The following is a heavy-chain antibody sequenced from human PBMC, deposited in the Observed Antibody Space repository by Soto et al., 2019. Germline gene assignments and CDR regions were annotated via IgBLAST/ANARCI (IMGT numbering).Heavy chain of an antibody. V-gene: IGHV3-74*01. D-gene: IGHD6-13*01. Sequence: QTGGSLRLSWEAAGFLFTNFWMHWFRQVPWKVLVWVSRIDTSGSSTSYADSVKGRFTISRDNAKNTVSLQMNSLRAEDTGVYYCAKDSWYFDLWSQGSLVTVSS. CDR1: GFLFTNFW. CDR3: AKDSWYFDL. J-gene: IGHJ4*02. CDR2: IDTSGSST.